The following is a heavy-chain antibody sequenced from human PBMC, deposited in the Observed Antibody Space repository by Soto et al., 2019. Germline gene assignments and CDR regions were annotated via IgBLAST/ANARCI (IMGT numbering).Heavy chain of an antibody. D-gene: IGHD2-2*01. CDR1: GGTFRSYA. Sequence: QVQLVQSGAEVKKPGSSVKVSCKASGGTFRSYAISWVRQAPGQGLEWRGGIIPIPGTANYAQKFQGRVTIASDESTSTAYMELSSMRSEDTAVYYWARSQGSSTSLEIYYYYYYGMDVWGQGTTVTVSS. J-gene: IGHJ6*01. CDR3: ARSQGSSTSLEIYYYYYYGMDV. V-gene: IGHV1-69*01. CDR2: IIPIPGTA.